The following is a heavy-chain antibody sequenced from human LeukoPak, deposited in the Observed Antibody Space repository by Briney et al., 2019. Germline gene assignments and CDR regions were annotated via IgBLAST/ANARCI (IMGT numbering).Heavy chain of an antibody. D-gene: IGHD3-22*01. CDR1: GGSISSYY. V-gene: IGHV4-59*01. J-gene: IGHJ2*01. CDR2: IYYSGST. CDR3: ARGLYYYDSSGAEYFDL. Sequence: PSETLSLTCTVSGGSISSYYWSWIRQPPGKGLEWIGYIYYSGSTNYNPSLKSRVTISVDTSKNQFSLKLSSVTAADTAVYYCARGLYYYDSSGAEYFDLWGRGTLVTVSS.